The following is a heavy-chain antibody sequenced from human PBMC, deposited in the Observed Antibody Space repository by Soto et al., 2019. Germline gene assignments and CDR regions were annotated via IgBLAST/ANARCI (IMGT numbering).Heavy chain of an antibody. CDR2: ISYDGSNK. D-gene: IGHD1-26*01. J-gene: IGHJ4*02. CDR1: GFTFSSYG. V-gene: IGHV3-30*18. Sequence: GGSLRLSCAASGFTFSSYGMHWVRQAPGKGLEWVAVISYDGSNKYYADSVKGRFTISRDNSKNTLYPQMNSLRAEDTAVYYCAKMKLGYPAKDDPWEPVGFDYWGQGTLVTVSS. CDR3: AKMKLGYPAKDDPWEPVGFDY.